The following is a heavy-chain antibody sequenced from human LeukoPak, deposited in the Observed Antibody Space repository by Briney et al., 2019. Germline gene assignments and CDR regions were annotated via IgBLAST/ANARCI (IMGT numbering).Heavy chain of an antibody. CDR1: GYTFTGYY. J-gene: IGHJ5*02. CDR3: ARAVKMADSPNWFDP. D-gene: IGHD5-24*01. V-gene: IGHV1-2*02. CDR2: INPDSGGT. Sequence: GASVKVSCKASGYTFTGYYMHWVRQAPGQGLEWMGWINPDSGGTNYAQKFQGRVTMTRDTSISTAYMELSRLRSDDTAVYYCARAVKMADSPNWFDPWGQGTLVTVSS.